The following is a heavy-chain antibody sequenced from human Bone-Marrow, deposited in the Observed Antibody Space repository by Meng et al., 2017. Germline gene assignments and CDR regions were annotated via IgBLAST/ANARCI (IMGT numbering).Heavy chain of an antibody. CDR3: ARDRGIAAAGQDNNWFDP. J-gene: IGHJ5*02. D-gene: IGHD6-13*01. CDR2: IYYSGST. V-gene: IGHV4-30-4*01. CDR1: GWSISSGDYY. Sequence: QVQLQESGPGLVKPSQTLSLTCTVSGWSISSGDYYWSWIRQPPGKGLEWIGYIYYSGSTYYNPSLKSRVTISVDTSKNQFSLKLSSVTAADTAVYYCARDRGIAAAGQDNNWFDPWGQGTLVTVSS.